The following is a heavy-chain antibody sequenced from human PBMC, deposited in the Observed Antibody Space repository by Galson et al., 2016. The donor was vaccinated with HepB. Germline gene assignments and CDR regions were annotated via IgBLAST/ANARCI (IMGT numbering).Heavy chain of an antibody. Sequence: SLRLSCAASGFIFRDFSMHWVRQAPGKGLEWMALISDDGSTQHYADSVKGRFTISRDNSNNTLYLHMNNLRPEDTASYYCARGLGHNAWAFHYWGQRPLVTVSS. D-gene: IGHD1/OR15-1a*01. V-gene: IGHV3-30-3*01. J-gene: IGHJ4*02. CDR1: GFIFRDFS. CDR3: ARGLGHNAWAFHY. CDR2: ISDDGSTQ.